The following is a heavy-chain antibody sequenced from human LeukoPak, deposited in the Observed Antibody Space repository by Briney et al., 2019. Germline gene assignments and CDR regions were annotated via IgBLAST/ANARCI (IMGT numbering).Heavy chain of an antibody. CDR3: AKGDLYYFDY. J-gene: IGHJ4*02. CDR2: ISGSGGST. D-gene: IGHD2/OR15-2a*01. CDR1: GFTFSTYA. Sequence: GGSLRLSCAASGFTFSTYAMSWVRQAPGKGLEWVSGISGSGGSTYYADSVKGRFTISRGNSKNTLYLQMNSLRAEDTAVYYCAKGDLYYFDYWGQGTLVTVSS. V-gene: IGHV3-23*01.